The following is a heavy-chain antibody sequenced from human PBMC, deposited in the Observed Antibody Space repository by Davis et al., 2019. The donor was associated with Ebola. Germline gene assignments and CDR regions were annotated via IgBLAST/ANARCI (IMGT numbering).Heavy chain of an antibody. V-gene: IGHV4-59*08. CDR3: TRRGYGDYYFDY. J-gene: IGHJ4*02. Sequence: MPSETLSLTCTVSGGSISRYYWSWIRQPPGKGLEWIGYIYYSGSTNYNPSLKSRVTISVDTSKNQFSLKLSSVTAADTAVYYCTRRGYGDYYFDYWGQGTLVTVSS. D-gene: IGHD4-17*01. CDR1: GGSISRYY. CDR2: IYYSGST.